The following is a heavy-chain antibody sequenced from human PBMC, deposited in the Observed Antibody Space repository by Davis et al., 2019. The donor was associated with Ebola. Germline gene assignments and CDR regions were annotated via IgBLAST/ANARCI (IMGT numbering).Heavy chain of an antibody. CDR2: IYYSGST. D-gene: IGHD2-2*01. Sequence: PSETLSLTCAVYGGSFSGYYWSWIRQPPGKGLEWIGYIYYSGSTNYNPSLKGRVTISVDTSKNQFSLKLSSVTAADTAVYYCARETFYQLLPNARFDPWGQGTLVTVSS. CDR1: GGSFSGYY. V-gene: IGHV4-59*01. J-gene: IGHJ5*02. CDR3: ARETFYQLLPNARFDP.